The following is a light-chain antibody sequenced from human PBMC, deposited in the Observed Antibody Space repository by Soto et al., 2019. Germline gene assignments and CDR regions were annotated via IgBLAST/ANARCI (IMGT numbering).Light chain of an antibody. CDR1: QSVSNN. CDR2: GAS. CDR3: QQYNYWPPLT. Sequence: EIGMTQSPATLSVSPGERATLSCMASQSVSNNLAWYPQKPGQAPRLLIYGASTRATGIPDRFSGSGSGTEFTLTISSLQSEDFAVYYCQQYNYWPPLTFGGGTKVEIK. J-gene: IGKJ4*01. V-gene: IGKV3-15*01.